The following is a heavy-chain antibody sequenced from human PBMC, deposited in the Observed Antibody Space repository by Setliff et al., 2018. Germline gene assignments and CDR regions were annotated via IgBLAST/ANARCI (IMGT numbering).Heavy chain of an antibody. Sequence: GGSLRLSCAASGFTFSSYSMNWVRQAPGKGLEWVSYISSSSSSIYYADSVKGRFTISRDNAKNSLYLQMNSLRAEDTAVYYCARATIFGVAPYYYYYYGMDVWGQGTTVTVSS. CDR2: ISSSSSSI. V-gene: IGHV3-48*01. CDR1: GFTFSSYS. D-gene: IGHD3-3*01. CDR3: ARATIFGVAPYYYYYYGMDV. J-gene: IGHJ6*02.